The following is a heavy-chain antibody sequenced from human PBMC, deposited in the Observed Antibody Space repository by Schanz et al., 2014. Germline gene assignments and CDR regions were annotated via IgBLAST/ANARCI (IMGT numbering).Heavy chain of an antibody. Sequence: QVQLVESGGCLVKPGGSLRLSCGASGFTFSAHAMSWVRQAPGKGLEWVAVISYDGSNKYYADSVKGRFTISRDNSKNTLYLQMNSLRAEDTAVYYCAKGQLLSYYFDYWGQGTLVTVSS. CDR2: ISYDGSNK. CDR1: GFTFSAHA. J-gene: IGHJ4*02. D-gene: IGHD2-21*01. V-gene: IGHV3-30*04. CDR3: AKGQLLSYYFDY.